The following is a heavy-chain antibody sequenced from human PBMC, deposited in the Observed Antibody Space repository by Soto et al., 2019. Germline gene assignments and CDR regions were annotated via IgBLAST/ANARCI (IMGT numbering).Heavy chain of an antibody. CDR3: ARQETRRAFDY. CDR2: IYYSGST. J-gene: IGHJ4*02. D-gene: IGHD3-10*01. CDR1: GGSISSSSYY. V-gene: IGHV4-39*01. Sequence: QLQLQESGPGLVKPSETLSLTCTVSGGSISSSSYYWGWIRQPPGKGLEWIGSIYYSGSTYYNPSLKSRVTISVDTSKNQFSLKLSSVTAADTAVYYCARQETRRAFDYWGQGTLVTVSS.